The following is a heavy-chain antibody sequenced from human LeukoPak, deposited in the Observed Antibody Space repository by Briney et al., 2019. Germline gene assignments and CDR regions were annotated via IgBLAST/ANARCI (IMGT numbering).Heavy chain of an antibody. Sequence: PSETLSLTCTVSNDSISNYYWSWIRQPPGKGLEWIAYIDYRGSTTNNPSLRSRITISVDTSRNQFSLKLRSVTAADTAVYYCARSRSGYGYGHGAFEIWGQGTMVTVSS. CDR2: IDYRGST. V-gene: IGHV4-59*01. CDR3: ARSRSGYGYGHGAFEI. J-gene: IGHJ3*02. D-gene: IGHD5-12*01. CDR1: NDSISNYY.